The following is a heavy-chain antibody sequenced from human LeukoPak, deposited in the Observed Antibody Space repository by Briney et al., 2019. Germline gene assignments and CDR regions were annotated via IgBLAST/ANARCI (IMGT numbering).Heavy chain of an antibody. J-gene: IGHJ5*02. CDR3: ARPLGSLKEYWWFDP. V-gene: IGHV1-46*01. CDR2: INPSGGST. CDR1: GYTFTSYY. D-gene: IGHD2/OR15-2a*01. Sequence: ASVKVSCKASGYTFTSYYMHWVRQAPGQGLEWMGIINPSGGSTSYAQYFQGRVTMTRDTSSTTVYMELTRLRSDDTAVYYCARPLGSLKEYWWFDPWGQGTLVTVSS.